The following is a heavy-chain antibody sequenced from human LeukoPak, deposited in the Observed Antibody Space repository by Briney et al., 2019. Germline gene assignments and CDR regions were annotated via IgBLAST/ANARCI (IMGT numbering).Heavy chain of an antibody. J-gene: IGHJ4*02. Sequence: SETLSLTCTVSGGSISSSSYYWGWIRQPPGKGLEWIGSIYYSGSTYYNPPLKSRVTISVDTSKNQFSLKLSSVTAADTAVYYCARGITMVRGVEHIDYWGQGTLVTVSS. CDR1: GGSISSSSYY. D-gene: IGHD3-10*01. V-gene: IGHV4-39*07. CDR3: ARGITMVRGVEHIDY. CDR2: IYYSGST.